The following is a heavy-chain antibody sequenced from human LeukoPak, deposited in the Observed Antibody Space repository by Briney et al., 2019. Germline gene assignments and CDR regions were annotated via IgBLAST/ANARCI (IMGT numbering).Heavy chain of an antibody. V-gene: IGHV4-34*01. CDR2: INHSGST. CDR3: ARGIGTTGTTWYNWFDP. Sequence: PSETLSLTCAVYGGSFSGYYWSWIRQPPGKGLEWIGEINHSGSTNYNPSLKSRVTISVDTPKNQFSLKLSSVTAADTAVYYCARGIGTTGTTWYNWFDPWGQGTLVTVSS. J-gene: IGHJ5*02. D-gene: IGHD1-1*01. CDR1: GGSFSGYY.